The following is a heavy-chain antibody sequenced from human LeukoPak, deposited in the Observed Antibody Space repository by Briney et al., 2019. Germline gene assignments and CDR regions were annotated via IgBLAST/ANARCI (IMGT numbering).Heavy chain of an antibody. CDR1: GSTFSSYG. CDR2: ISGSGGST. CDR3: ARVPSWKGYMDV. Sequence: GGSLRLSCAASGSTFSSYGMSWVRQAPGKGLEWVSAISGSGGSTYYADSVKGRFTISRDNSKNSLYLQMSSLRAEDTAVYYCARVPSWKGYMDVWGKGTTVTVSS. V-gene: IGHV3-23*01. D-gene: IGHD1-1*01. J-gene: IGHJ6*03.